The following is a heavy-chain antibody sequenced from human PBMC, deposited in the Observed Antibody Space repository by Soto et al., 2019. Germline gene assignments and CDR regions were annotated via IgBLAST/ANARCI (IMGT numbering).Heavy chain of an antibody. CDR1: GGTFSSYA. V-gene: IGHV1-69*01. Sequence: QVQLVQSGAEVKKPGSSVKVSCKASGGTFSSYAISWVRQAPGQGLEWMGGIIPIFGTANYAQKFQGRVTITADESTSTAYMELSSLRSEDTAVYYCARDRFRDDYYDSSGYLLWREFDYWGQGTLVTVSS. CDR2: IIPIFGTA. D-gene: IGHD3-22*01. J-gene: IGHJ4*02. CDR3: ARDRFRDDYYDSSGYLLWREFDY.